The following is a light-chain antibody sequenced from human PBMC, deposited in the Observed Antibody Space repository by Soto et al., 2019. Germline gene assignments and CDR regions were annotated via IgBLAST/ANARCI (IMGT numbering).Light chain of an antibody. J-gene: IGKJ5*01. Sequence: LTQSLGTLSLSRGERATLSCRASERIYSAYLGWYQQKPGQAPRLLIYGTSSRATGIPDRFSGSGSGTDFTLTISRLEPEDFAVYYCQQYGNSPITFGQGRLLAVK. CDR2: GTS. CDR1: ERIYSAY. V-gene: IGKV3-20*01. CDR3: QQYGNSPIT.